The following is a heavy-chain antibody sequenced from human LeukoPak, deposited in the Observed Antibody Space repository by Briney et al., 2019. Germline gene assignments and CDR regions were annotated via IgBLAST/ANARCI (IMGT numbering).Heavy chain of an antibody. D-gene: IGHD3-22*01. Sequence: GASVKVSCKASGYTFSSNAINWVRQAPGQGLEWMGWIDTNTGNPTYAQGLTGRFVFSLDTSVSTAYLQISSLKAEDTGEYFCARGYDSSGFFSDWGQGTLVTVSS. CDR1: GYTFSSNA. J-gene: IGHJ4*02. CDR2: IDTNTGNP. CDR3: ARGYDSSGFFSD. V-gene: IGHV7-4-1*02.